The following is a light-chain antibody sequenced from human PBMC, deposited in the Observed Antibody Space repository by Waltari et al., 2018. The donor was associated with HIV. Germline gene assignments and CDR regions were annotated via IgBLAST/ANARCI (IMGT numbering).Light chain of an antibody. Sequence: SYDLTQPPSVSVSPGQTASITCSGDNSGNKYACWYQQKPGQSPVLVIYQDTKRPSGIPERFSGSHSGNTATLTVSGTQAMDEADYYCQAWDSSTVLFGGGTTLTVL. J-gene: IGLJ2*01. CDR3: QAWDSSTVL. CDR1: NSGNKY. CDR2: QDT. V-gene: IGLV3-1*01.